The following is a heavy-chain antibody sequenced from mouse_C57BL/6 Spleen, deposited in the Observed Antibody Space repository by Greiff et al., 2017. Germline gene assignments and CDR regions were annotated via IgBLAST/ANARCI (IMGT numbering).Heavy chain of an antibody. V-gene: IGHV1-55*01. CDR2: IYPGSGST. D-gene: IGHD2-4*01. CDR3: ARESPQLRSFAY. Sequence: QVQLQQPGAELVKPGASAKMSCKASGYTFTSYWITWVKQRPGQGLEWIGDIYPGSGSTNYNEKFKSKATLTVDTSSSTAYMQLSSLTSEDSAVYYCARESPQLRSFAYWGQGTLVTVSA. CDR1: GYTFTSYW. J-gene: IGHJ3*01.